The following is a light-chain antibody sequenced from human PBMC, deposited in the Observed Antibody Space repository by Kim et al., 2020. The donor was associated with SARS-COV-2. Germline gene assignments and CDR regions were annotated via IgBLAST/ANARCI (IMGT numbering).Light chain of an antibody. CDR2: GAS. J-gene: IGKJ2*01. Sequence: SVSPGESAPLSCRASQSVNTNVAWYQQKRGQAPRLLIYGASTRATGIPARFSGSWSGTEFTLTISSRQSDDCAVYYCQEYDDWPYTFGMGTKLEI. CDR3: QEYDDWPYT. CDR1: QSVNTN. V-gene: IGKV3-15*01.